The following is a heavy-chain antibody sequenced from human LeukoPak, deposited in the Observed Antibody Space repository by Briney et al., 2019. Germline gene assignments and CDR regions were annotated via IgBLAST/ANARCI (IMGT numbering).Heavy chain of an antibody. CDR3: ARDGYCSSTSCYWDY. CDR2: SYESGTT. V-gene: IGHV4-30-2*01. CDR1: GGSIRSAGYS. Sequence: SETLSLTCAVSGGSIRSAGYSWNWIRQPPGKGLEWIGYSYESGTTYYNPSLKSRVTISVATSKNQFSLKLSSVTDADTAVYYCARDGYCSSTSCYWDYWGQGTLVTVSS. D-gene: IGHD2-2*01. J-gene: IGHJ4*02.